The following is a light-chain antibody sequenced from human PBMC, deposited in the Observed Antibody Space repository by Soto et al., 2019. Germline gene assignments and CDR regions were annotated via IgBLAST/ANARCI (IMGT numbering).Light chain of an antibody. V-gene: IGLV2-14*01. CDR3: SSYTSSSTL. Sequence: VLSQPAALSRAPGQSITISCPGTSIDVGGYNYVSWYQQHPGKAPKLMIYDVSNRPSGVSNRFSGSKSGNTASLTISGLQAEDEADYYCSSYTSSSTLFGTGTKVTVL. J-gene: IGLJ1*01. CDR2: DVS. CDR1: SIDVGGYNY.